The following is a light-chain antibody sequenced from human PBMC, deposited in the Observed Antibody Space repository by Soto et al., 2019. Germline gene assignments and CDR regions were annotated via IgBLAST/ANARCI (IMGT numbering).Light chain of an antibody. CDR1: QSVSSSN. V-gene: IGKV3-20*01. CDR3: QQYGSSRT. J-gene: IGKJ1*01. Sequence: EIVLTQSPGTLSLSPGERATLSCRASQSVSSSNLAWYQQKPGQAPRHLIYGASSRATGIPDRFSGSGSGTDFTPTISRLEPEDFPVYYCQQYGSSRTFGQGTKVEIK. CDR2: GAS.